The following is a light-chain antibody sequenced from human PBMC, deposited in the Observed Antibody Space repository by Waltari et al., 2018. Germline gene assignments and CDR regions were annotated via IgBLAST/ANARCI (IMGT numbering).Light chain of an antibody. CDR2: ENK. CDR3: GTWDNSLNAWV. V-gene: IGLV1-51*02. Sequence: QSVLTQPPSVSAAPGQKVTISCSGSYSNIGNNYVSWYQQLPGTAPRLVMYENKKRPSGIPDRFSGSKSGTSATLGITGLQTGDEADYYCGTWDNSLNAWVFGGGTKLTVL. J-gene: IGLJ3*02. CDR1: YSNIGNNY.